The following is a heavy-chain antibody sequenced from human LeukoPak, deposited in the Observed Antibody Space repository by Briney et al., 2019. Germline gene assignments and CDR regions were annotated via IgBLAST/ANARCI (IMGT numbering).Heavy chain of an antibody. CDR2: IRYDGSNK. CDR1: GFTFSSYG. D-gene: IGHD2-2*01. Sequence: PGGSLRLSCAASGFTFSSYGMHWVRQAPGKGLESVAFIRYDGSNKYYADSVKGRFTISRDNSKNTLYLQMNSLRAEDTAVYYCAKLVVPAADNWFDPWGQGTLVTVSS. V-gene: IGHV3-30*02. CDR3: AKLVVPAADNWFDP. J-gene: IGHJ5*02.